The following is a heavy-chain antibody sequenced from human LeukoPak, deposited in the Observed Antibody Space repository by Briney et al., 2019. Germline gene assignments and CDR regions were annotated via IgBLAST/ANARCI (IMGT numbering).Heavy chain of an antibody. CDR3: ARGGGVGCSGGSCFLDY. CDR2: IYYSGSA. CDR1: GGSITSGGYY. V-gene: IGHV4-31*03. J-gene: IGHJ4*02. Sequence: SETLSLTCTVSGGSITSGGYYFSWLRQYPGKGLEWIGYIYYSGSAYYNPSLESRVSMSADTSKKQFSLRLTSVTAADTAIYFCARGGGVGCSGGSCFLDYWGPGTLVTVSS. D-gene: IGHD2-15*01.